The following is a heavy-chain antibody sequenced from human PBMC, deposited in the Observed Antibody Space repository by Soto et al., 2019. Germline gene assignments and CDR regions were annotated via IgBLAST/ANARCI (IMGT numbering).Heavy chain of an antibody. J-gene: IGHJ4*02. CDR1: VFTFSSDE. CDR2: ISSSGSTI. D-gene: IGHD3-3*01. CDR3: ASYDFWSGYFGY. Sequence: RGSLRLSCAASVFTFSSDEMNWVLRAPGKGREWVSYISSSGSTIYYADSVKGRFTISRDNAKNSLYLQMNSLRAEDTAVYDCASYDFWSGYFGYCGQGTLGIVSA. V-gene: IGHV3-48*03.